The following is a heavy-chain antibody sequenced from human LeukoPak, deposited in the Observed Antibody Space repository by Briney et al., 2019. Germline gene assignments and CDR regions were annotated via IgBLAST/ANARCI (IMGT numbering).Heavy chain of an antibody. Sequence: ASVKVSCKASGYTFTTYYIHWVRQAPGQGLEWMGIINPSGGSTNYAQKFQGRVTMTRDTSTSTVYMGLSSLRSEDTAVYYCARGGSSWYRGSFQHWGQGTLVTVSS. CDR3: ARGGSSWYRGSFQH. V-gene: IGHV1-46*01. CDR1: GYTFTTYY. J-gene: IGHJ1*01. CDR2: INPSGGST. D-gene: IGHD6-13*01.